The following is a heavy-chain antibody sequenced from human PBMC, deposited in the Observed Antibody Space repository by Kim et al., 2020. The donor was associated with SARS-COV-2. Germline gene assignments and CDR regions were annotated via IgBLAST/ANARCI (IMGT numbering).Heavy chain of an antibody. V-gene: IGHV4-61*01. J-gene: IGHJ3*02. CDR1: DGSASSGSSY. Sequence: SETLSLTCTVSDGSASSGSSYWSWIRQSPGKGLEWIGSLYYRGSTIYNPFHTSRVTISVDTSKYQFSLKLSSVTAADTDVYYCARNEMSDITIFGVVCWEGAFDIWGQGRMVSVSS. D-gene: IGHD3-3*01. CDR2: LYYRGST. CDR3: ARNEMSDITIFGVVCWEGAFDI.